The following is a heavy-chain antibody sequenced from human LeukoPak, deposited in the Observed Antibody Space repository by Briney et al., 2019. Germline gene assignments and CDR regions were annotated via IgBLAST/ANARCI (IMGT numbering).Heavy chain of an antibody. Sequence: ASVKVSCKASGYTFTSYYMHWVRQAPGQGLEWMGWINPNSGGTNYAQKFQGRVTMTRDTSISTAYMELSRLRSDDTAVYYCAREYDYGDYVTQDFDYWGQGTLVTVSS. CDR2: INPNSGGT. V-gene: IGHV1-2*02. CDR1: GYTFTSYY. CDR3: AREYDYGDYVTQDFDY. J-gene: IGHJ4*02. D-gene: IGHD4-17*01.